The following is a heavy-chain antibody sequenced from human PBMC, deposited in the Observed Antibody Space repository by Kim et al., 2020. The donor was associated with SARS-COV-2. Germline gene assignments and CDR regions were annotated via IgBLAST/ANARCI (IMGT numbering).Heavy chain of an antibody. D-gene: IGHD2-21*01. CDR2: ISSSGSTI. CDR1: GFTFSYHE. J-gene: IGHJ3*02. V-gene: IGHV3-48*03. CDR3: ASTQIGVGGTFDI. Sequence: GGSLRLSCAASGFTFSYHEMNWVRQAPGKGLEWVSYISSSGSTIYYADSVKGRFTISRDNAKNSLYLQMNSLRAEDTAIYYCASTQIGVGGTFDIWGQGTMVTVSS.